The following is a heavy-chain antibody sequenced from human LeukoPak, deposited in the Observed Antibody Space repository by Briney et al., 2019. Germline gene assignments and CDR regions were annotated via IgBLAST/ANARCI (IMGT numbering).Heavy chain of an antibody. V-gene: IGHV1-46*01. D-gene: IGHD3-22*01. J-gene: IGHJ3*02. CDR2: INPSGGST. Sequence: ASMKVSCKASGYTFTSYYMHWVRQAPGQGLEWMGIINPSGGSTSYAQKFQGRVTMTRDTSTSTVYMELSSLRSEDTAVYYCARDRLWYYDSSGSDAFDIWGQGTMVTVSS. CDR3: ARDRLWYYDSSGSDAFDI. CDR1: GYTFTSYY.